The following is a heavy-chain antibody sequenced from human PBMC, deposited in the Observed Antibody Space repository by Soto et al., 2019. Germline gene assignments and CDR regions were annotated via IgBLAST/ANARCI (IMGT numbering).Heavy chain of an antibody. J-gene: IGHJ5*02. CDR3: ARDPRKFGSGRGWFDP. V-gene: IGHV3-20*04. CDR2: INWNGGST. D-gene: IGHD3-10*01. CDR1: GFTFDDYG. Sequence: GGSLRLSCAASGFTFDDYGMSWVRQAPGKGLEWVSGINWNGGSTGYADSVKGRFTISRDNAKNSLYLQMNSLRAEDTALYYCARDPRKFGSGRGWFDPWGQGTLVTVSS.